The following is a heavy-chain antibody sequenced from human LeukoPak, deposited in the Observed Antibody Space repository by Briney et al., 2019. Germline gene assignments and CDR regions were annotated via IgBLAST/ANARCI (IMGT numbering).Heavy chain of an antibody. V-gene: IGHV3-9*01. J-gene: IGHJ4*02. CDR2: ISWNSGSI. CDR1: GFTFDDYA. Sequence: GGSLRLSCAASGFTFDDYAMHWVRQAPGKGLERVSGISWNSGSIGYADSVKGRFTISRDNAKNSLYLQMNSLRAEDTALYYCAKDLTAAGKGPADYWGQGTLVTVSS. CDR3: AKDLTAAGKGPADY. D-gene: IGHD6-13*01.